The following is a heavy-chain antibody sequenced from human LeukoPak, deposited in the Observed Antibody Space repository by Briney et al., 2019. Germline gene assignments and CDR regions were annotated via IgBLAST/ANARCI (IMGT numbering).Heavy chain of an antibody. CDR3: ARYSATWDEDY. Sequence: GGSLRLSCAASGFTFSSYAMTWVRQPPGKGPEWVSSITGIGDSTFYGDSVNGRFTISRDNAKNTLYLQMNSLTVEDTALYYCARYSATWDEDYWGQGTLVTVSS. D-gene: IGHD5-12*01. CDR1: GFTFSSYA. J-gene: IGHJ4*02. V-gene: IGHV3-23*01. CDR2: ITGIGDST.